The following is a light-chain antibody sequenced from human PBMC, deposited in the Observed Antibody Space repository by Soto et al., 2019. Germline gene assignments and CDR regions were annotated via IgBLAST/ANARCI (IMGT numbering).Light chain of an antibody. V-gene: IGLV2-11*01. CDR2: DVS. CDR3: CSYASSYPLYV. Sequence: QSALTQPGSVSGSPGQSITISCTGTSSDVGGYNYVSWYRQHPGKAPKLMIYDVSKRPSGVPDRFSGSKSGNTASLTISGHPDEDAADYYCCSYASSYPLYVFGTGTQLTVL. J-gene: IGLJ1*01. CDR1: SSDVGGYNY.